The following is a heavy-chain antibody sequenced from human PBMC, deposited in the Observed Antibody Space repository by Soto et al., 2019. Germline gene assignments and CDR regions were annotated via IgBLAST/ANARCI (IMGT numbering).Heavy chain of an antibody. CDR2: IYHSGST. J-gene: IGHJ6*03. V-gene: IGHV4-4*02. CDR1: SGSISSSNW. D-gene: IGHD3-10*01. Sequence: QVQLQESGPGLVKPSGTLSLTCAVSSGSISSSNWWSWVRQPPGKGLEWIGEIYHSGSTNYNPSLKRRVTISVDKSKNQFSLKLSSVTAADTAVYYCARSTPAPGITMVRGVTSRSGYYYYMDVWGKGTTVTVSS. CDR3: ARSTPAPGITMVRGVTSRSGYYYYMDV.